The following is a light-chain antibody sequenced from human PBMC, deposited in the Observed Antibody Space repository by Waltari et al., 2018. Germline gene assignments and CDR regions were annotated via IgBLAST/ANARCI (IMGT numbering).Light chain of an antibody. J-gene: IGKJ2*02. CDR2: GAS. Sequence: EVLMTQSPATLSVSPGKTATFSCRGSQHVSNNLAWYQHKPGQAPRLLISGASTRASGVPARFSGSGSGTEFTLTISSLQSDDSAIYYCQQYNVWPPSTFGQGTKLEIK. CDR1: QHVSNN. CDR3: QQYNVWPPST. V-gene: IGKV3-15*01.